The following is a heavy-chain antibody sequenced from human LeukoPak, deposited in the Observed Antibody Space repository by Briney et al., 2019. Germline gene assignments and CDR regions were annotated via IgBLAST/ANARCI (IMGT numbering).Heavy chain of an antibody. CDR1: GFTFSTYW. CDR2: IKQDGSAT. Sequence: PGGSLRLSCAASGFTFSTYWMSWVRQAPGKGLEWVAHIKQDGSATYYVDSMKGRFTVSRDNAANSLYLQMSNLGVEDTAVYSCARAGVTNQLGETYWYFDLWGRGTLVTVSS. J-gene: IGHJ2*01. CDR3: ARAGVTNQLGETYWYFDL. V-gene: IGHV3-7*01. D-gene: IGHD1-1*01.